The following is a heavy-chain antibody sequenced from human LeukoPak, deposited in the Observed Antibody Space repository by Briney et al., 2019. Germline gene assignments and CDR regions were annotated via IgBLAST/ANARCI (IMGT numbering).Heavy chain of an antibody. CDR3: ARDSDIVGASPYFNY. CDR2: IRSSGSTI. Sequence: GGSLRLSCAASGFTFSSYEMNWVRQAPGKGLEWVSYIRSSGSTIYYADSVKGRFTISRDNAKNSLYLQMNRLIAEDTAVYYCARDSDIVGASPYFNYWGQGTLVTVSS. D-gene: IGHD1-26*01. J-gene: IGHJ4*02. CDR1: GFTFSSYE. V-gene: IGHV3-48*03.